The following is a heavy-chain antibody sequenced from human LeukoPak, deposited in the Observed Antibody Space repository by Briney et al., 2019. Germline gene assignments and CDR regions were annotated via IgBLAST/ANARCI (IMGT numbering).Heavy chain of an antibody. D-gene: IGHD2-21*02. V-gene: IGHV4-59*01. CDR3: ARYCGGDCPDAFDI. CDR1: GCSISSYY. J-gene: IGHJ3*02. Sequence: VKPSETLSLTCTVSGCSISSYYWSWIRQPPGKGLEWIGYIYYSGSTNYNPSLKSRVTISVDTSKNQFSLKLSSVTAADTAVYYCARYCGGDCPDAFDIWGQGTMVTVSS. CDR2: IYYSGST.